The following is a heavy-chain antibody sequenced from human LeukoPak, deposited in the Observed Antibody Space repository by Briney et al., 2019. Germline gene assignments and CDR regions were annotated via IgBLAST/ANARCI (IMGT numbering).Heavy chain of an antibody. J-gene: IGHJ4*02. CDR3: ASAWELLRYFDY. CDR1: GFTFSSYA. D-gene: IGHD1-26*01. Sequence: GGSLRLSCAASGFTFSSYAMHWVRQAPGKGLEWVAVTSCDGSNKHYADSVRGRFTISRDNSKNTLYLEMNSLRAEDTAVYFCASAWELLRYFDYWGQGTLVTVSS. V-gene: IGHV3-30-3*01. CDR2: TSCDGSNK.